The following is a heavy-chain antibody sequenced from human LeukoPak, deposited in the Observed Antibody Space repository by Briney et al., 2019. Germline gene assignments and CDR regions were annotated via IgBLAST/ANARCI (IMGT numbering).Heavy chain of an antibody. CDR3: ARVSRLYFDY. CDR1: GGSISSGSYY. D-gene: IGHD6-25*01. V-gene: IGHV4-61*02. J-gene: IGHJ4*02. Sequence: IPSQTLSLTCTVSGGSISSGSYYWSWIRQPAGKGLEWIGRIYTSGSTNYNPSRKSRVTISVDTSKHQFSLKRSSVTAADTAVYYCARVSRLYFDYWGQGTLVTVSS. CDR2: IYTSGST.